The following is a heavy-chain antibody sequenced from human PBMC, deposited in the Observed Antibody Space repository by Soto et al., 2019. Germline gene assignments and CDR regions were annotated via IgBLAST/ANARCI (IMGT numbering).Heavy chain of an antibody. V-gene: IGHV3-30-3*01. Sequence: GGSLRLSCAASGFTFSSYAMHWVRQAPGKGLEWVAVISYDGSNKYYADSVKGRFTISRDNSKNTLYLQMNSLRAEDTAVYYCATVVAVAGTRRFDPWGQGTLVTVSS. CDR1: GFTFSSYA. CDR2: ISYDGSNK. CDR3: ATVVAVAGTRRFDP. J-gene: IGHJ5*02. D-gene: IGHD6-19*01.